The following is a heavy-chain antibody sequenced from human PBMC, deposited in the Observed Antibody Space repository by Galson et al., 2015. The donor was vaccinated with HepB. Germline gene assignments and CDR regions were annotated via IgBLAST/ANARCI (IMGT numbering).Heavy chain of an antibody. J-gene: IGHJ3*02. Sequence: SVKVSCKASGDTFTRYGISWVRQAPGQGLEWMGRISANSGNTDYAQKFQGRVTSATDTSTSTAYMELRSLRFDDTAVYYCASTYYYDSGGFQYAFDIWGQGTIVTVSS. V-gene: IGHV1-18*01. CDR1: GDTFTRYG. CDR3: ASTYYYDSGGFQYAFDI. CDR2: ISANSGNT. D-gene: IGHD3-22*01.